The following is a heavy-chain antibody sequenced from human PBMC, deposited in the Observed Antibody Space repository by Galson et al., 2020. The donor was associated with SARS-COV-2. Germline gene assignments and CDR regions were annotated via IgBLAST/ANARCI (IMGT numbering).Heavy chain of an antibody. V-gene: IGHV4-59*08. CDR1: GASISSDY. CDR3: ARYTTSSVAFDF. CDR2: FHYDGTT. J-gene: IGHJ4*02. Sequence: SETLSLPCNVSGASISSDYWSWIRQSPVKGLEYIGFFHYDGTTNYNPSLKSRVTISVDTSRNRFSLTLSSVTVADTAVYYCARYTTSSVAFDFWGQGALVTVSS. D-gene: IGHD2-2*02.